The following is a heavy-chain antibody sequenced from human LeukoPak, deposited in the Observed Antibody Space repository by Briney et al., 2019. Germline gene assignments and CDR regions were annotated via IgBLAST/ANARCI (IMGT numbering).Heavy chain of an antibody. CDR3: ARGGTLFTYFDS. V-gene: IGHV4-4*07. J-gene: IGHJ4*02. CDR1: GGSTSDYY. Sequence: SETLSLTCSVSGGSTSDYYWNWIRQPAGQRLEWLGRIYYTGNTAYNPSLESRLTMSLDTAKNQFSLKVTSVTAADTAVYYCARGGTLFTYFDSWGQGTLVTVSS. D-gene: IGHD3-10*02. CDR2: IYYTGNT.